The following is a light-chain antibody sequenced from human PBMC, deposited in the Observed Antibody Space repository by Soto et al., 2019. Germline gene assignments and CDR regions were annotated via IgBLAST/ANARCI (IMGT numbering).Light chain of an antibody. CDR3: QQYGNLPFT. CDR1: QDITNY. V-gene: IGKV1-33*01. CDR2: DAS. Sequence: DIQMTQSPSSLSASVGDRVTITCQASQDITNYLNWYQQKPGKAPKVLIHDASNLETGVPSRFSGSGSGTDFPFTISSLQPEDIATYYCQQYGNLPFTFGPGTKVDI. J-gene: IGKJ3*01.